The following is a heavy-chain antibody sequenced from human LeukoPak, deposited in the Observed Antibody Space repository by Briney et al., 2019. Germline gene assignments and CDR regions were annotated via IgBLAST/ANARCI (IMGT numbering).Heavy chain of an antibody. D-gene: IGHD6-19*01. Sequence: GASVKVSCKASGYTFTAYYMHWVRQAPGQGLEWMGWINPNSGGTKYAQKFQGRVTMTRDTSISTAYMELARLRSDDTAVYYCAAVAGLGNAFDIWGQGTMVTVSS. CDR2: INPNSGGT. CDR3: AAVAGLGNAFDI. V-gene: IGHV1-2*02. CDR1: GYTFTAYY. J-gene: IGHJ3*02.